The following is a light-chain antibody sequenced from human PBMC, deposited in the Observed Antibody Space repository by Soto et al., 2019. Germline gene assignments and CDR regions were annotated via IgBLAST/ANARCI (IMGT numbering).Light chain of an antibody. Sequence: QSALTQPPSVSGAPGQRVTISCTGSNSNIGAGYDVHWYQQLPGTVPKVLIFGNNNRPSGVPDRFSGSKSGTSASLAITGLQAEDEADYYCQSYDSSLSGVFGGGTKVTVL. CDR2: GNN. CDR1: NSNIGAGYD. V-gene: IGLV1-40*01. J-gene: IGLJ2*01. CDR3: QSYDSSLSGV.